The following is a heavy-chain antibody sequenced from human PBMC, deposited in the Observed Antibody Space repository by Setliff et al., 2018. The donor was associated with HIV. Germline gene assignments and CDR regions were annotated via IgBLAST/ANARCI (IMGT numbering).Heavy chain of an antibody. CDR1: GGSMRSSGYS. D-gene: IGHD2-21*02. V-gene: IGHV4-30-2*01. Sequence: PSETLSLTCAVSGGSMRSSGYSWTWIRQAPGKGLEWVGYIYYNGNINYNPSLKSRVTVSVDTSKTQYSLKMISVTAADTATYYCAISIVGVTLEMYWAQGTLVTVSS. J-gene: IGHJ4*02. CDR2: IYYNGNI. CDR3: AISIVGVTLEMY.